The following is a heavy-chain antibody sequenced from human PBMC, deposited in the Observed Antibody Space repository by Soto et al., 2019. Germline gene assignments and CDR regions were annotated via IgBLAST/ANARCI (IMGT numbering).Heavy chain of an antibody. CDR1: GYSFTSYS. J-gene: IGHJ5*02. Sequence: QVQLVQSGAEVKKPGASVKVSCKATGYSFTSYSLHWVRQAPGQGLEWVGRINTFGGSTLYSQKFHGRLSLTRDTSSSTVYMEVRSLKSDDTAVYYCARDWGRGCNGGSCYANWFDPWGQGTLVTVSS. V-gene: IGHV1-46*01. CDR3: ARDWGRGCNGGSCYANWFDP. CDR2: INTFGGST. D-gene: IGHD2-15*01.